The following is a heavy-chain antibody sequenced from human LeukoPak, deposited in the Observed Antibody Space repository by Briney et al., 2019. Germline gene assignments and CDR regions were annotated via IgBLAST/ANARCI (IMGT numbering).Heavy chain of an antibody. V-gene: IGHV4-34*01. CDR2: INHSGST. D-gene: IGHD6-13*01. J-gene: IGHJ5*02. CDR1: GGSFSGYY. Sequence: PSETLSLTCAVYGGSFSGYYWSWLRQPPGKGLEWMGEINHSGSTNYNPSLKSRVTISVDTSKNQFSLKLSSVTAADTAVYYCAGPAYSSSWYDGWFDPWGQGTLVTASS. CDR3: AGPAYSSSWYDGWFDP.